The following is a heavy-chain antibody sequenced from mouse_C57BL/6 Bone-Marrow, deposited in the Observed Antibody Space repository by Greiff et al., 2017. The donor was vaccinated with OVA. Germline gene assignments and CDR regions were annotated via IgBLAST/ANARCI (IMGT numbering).Heavy chain of an antibody. CDR2: IDPENGDT. D-gene: IGHD1-1*01. V-gene: IGHV14-4*01. CDR1: GFNIKDDY. J-gene: IGHJ1*03. CDR3: TKVHYYGSSQDYWYFDV. Sequence: VHVKQSGAELVRPGASVKLSCTASGFNIKDDYMHWVKQRPEQGLEWIGWIDPENGDTEYASKFQGKATITADTSSNTAYLQLSSLTSEDTAVYYCTKVHYYGSSQDYWYFDVWGTGTTVTVSS.